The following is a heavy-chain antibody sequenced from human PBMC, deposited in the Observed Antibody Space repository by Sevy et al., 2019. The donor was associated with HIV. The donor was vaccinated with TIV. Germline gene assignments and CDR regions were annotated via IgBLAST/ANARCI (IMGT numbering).Heavy chain of an antibody. J-gene: IGHJ5*02. CDR3: AREGTLTGDRGWIDP. D-gene: IGHD3-10*01. V-gene: IGHV3-33*01. CDR1: GFSFTNYA. CDR2: IWYDGSNK. Sequence: GGSLRLSCAASGFSFTNYAMHWLRQAPGKGLEWVAVIWYDGSNKYYADSVKGRFTISRDNSKNTLYLEMNGLRAEDTAVCYCAREGTLTGDRGWIDPWGQGTLVTVSS.